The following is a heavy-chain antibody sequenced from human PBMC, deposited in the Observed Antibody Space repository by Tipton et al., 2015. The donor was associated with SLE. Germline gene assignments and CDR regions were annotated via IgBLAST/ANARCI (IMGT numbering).Heavy chain of an antibody. CDR1: GFTFNKYW. J-gene: IGHJ5*02. CDR3: AREIVVAEAWFDP. Sequence: GSLRLSCAASGFTFNKYWMTWVRQAPGKGPEWVASIREDGSERYYVDSVKGRFTISRDNAKNSLYLQMNSLRAEDTAVYHCAREIVVAEAWFDPWGQGTQVTVSS. D-gene: IGHD3-22*01. V-gene: IGHV3-7*01. CDR2: IREDGSER.